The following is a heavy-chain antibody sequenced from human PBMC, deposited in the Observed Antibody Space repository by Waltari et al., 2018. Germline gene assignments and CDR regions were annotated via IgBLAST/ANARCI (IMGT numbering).Heavy chain of an antibody. J-gene: IGHJ5*02. CDR1: GGSVSSTSYN. Sequence: QLQLQESGPGLVKASETLSLTCTVSGGSVSSTSYNWGWIRQPPGKGLEWIGSIYYSGRTYYNPSLKSRVTISIDTSKNQFSLKLASVTAADTAVYYCARDQGFYLFSRLTWIDPWGQGTLVTVSS. CDR3: ARDQGFYLFSRLTWIDP. V-gene: IGHV4-39*07. D-gene: IGHD2-2*01. CDR2: IYYSGRT.